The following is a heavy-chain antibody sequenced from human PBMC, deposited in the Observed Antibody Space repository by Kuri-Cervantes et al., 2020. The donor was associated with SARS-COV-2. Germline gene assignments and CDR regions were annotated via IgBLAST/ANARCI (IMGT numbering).Heavy chain of an antibody. CDR2: TYYRSKWYN. CDR3: ARDIVVVPAASPLYYYYMDV. CDR1: GDSVSSNSAA. Sequence: LRLSCAISGDSVSSNSAAWNWIRQSPSRGLEWLGRTYYRSKWYNDYAVSVKSRITINPDTSKNQFSLQLNSVTPEDTAVYYCARDIVVVPAASPLYYYYMDVWGKGTTVTVSS. V-gene: IGHV6-1*01. D-gene: IGHD2-2*01. J-gene: IGHJ6*03.